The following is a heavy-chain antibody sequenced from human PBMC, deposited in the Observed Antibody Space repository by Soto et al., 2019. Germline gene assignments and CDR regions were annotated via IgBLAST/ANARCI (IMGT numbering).Heavy chain of an antibody. D-gene: IGHD2-15*01. J-gene: IGHJ6*02. Sequence: GASVKVSCKASGGTFSSYAISWVRQAPGQGLEWMGWMNPNSGNTGYAQKFQGRVTMTRNTSISTAYMELSSLRSEDTAVYYCARAPEDVVVVAASVNYGMDVWGQGTTVTVSS. CDR2: MNPNSGNT. V-gene: IGHV1-8*02. CDR3: ARAPEDVVVVAASVNYGMDV. CDR1: GGTFSSYA.